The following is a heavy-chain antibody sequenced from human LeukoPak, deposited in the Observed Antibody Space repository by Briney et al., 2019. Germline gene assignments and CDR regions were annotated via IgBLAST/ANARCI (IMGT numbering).Heavy chain of an antibody. CDR1: GFPFSSHW. Sequence: GGSLSLSCAASGFPFSSHWMSGVGEAPGEGLEWLANIKQDGSEKYYVDSVKGRFTISRDNDKNSLYLQMNSLRAEDTAVYYCARRGPYSSSSAYWFDPWGQGTLVTVSS. CDR2: IKQDGSEK. J-gene: IGHJ5*02. CDR3: ARRGPYSSSSAYWFDP. D-gene: IGHD6-6*01. V-gene: IGHV3-7*01.